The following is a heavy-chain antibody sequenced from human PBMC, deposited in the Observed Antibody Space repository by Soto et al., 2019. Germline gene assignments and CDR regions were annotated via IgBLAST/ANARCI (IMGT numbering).Heavy chain of an antibody. CDR2: IKQDGSGE. J-gene: IGHJ6*04. V-gene: IGHV3-7*01. D-gene: IGHD6-6*01. CDR1: GFTFSSYW. Sequence: EVQLVESGGGLVQPGGSLRLSCAASGFTFSSYWMSWFRQAPGKGLEWVANIKQDGSGENYVDSVKGRFTISRDNPKNALYPQMNSPRVEDTGVYYCARQIAARLWGKGTTVTVSS. CDR3: ARQIAARL.